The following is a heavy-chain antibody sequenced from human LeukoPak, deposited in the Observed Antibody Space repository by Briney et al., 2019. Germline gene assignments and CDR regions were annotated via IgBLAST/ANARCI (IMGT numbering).Heavy chain of an antibody. CDR2: VNWSGASA. Sequence: GGSLRLSCAASGFTFDDYGMTWVRHAPGKGLEWVSSVNWSGASARYVDSVKGRFTISRDNAKNSLHLQMNSLRVEDTAFYYCARGFGSFDYWGQGILVTVSS. D-gene: IGHD3-10*01. V-gene: IGHV3-20*04. CDR3: ARGFGSFDY. J-gene: IGHJ4*02. CDR1: GFTFDDYG.